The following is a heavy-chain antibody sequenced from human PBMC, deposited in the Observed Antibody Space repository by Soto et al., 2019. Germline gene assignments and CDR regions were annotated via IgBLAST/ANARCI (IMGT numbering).Heavy chain of an antibody. CDR3: ARSGSSWNLSELDS. V-gene: IGHV1-18*01. J-gene: IGHJ4*02. CDR2: ISAYNGNI. CDR1: AYTFTNYG. Sequence: QVQLVQSGGEVKKPGASVKVSCKASAYTFTNYGISWVRQAPGHGLEWMGWISAYNGNINYAQKFRGRVTMTTDTSTSSAYLEVRSLRSDDTAVYDCARSGSSWNLSELDSWGQGTLVTVSS. D-gene: IGHD6-13*01.